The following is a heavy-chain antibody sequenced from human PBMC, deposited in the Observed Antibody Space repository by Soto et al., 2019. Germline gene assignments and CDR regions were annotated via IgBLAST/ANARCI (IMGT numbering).Heavy chain of an antibody. Sequence: PGGSLRLSCAASGFTFSNAWMNWVRQAPGKGLEWVGRIKSKTDGGTTDYAAPVKGRFTISRDDSKNTLYLQMNSLKTEDTAVYYCTTVEVEYGSGSYLPYYYYYGMDVWGQGTTVTVSS. CDR2: IKSKTDGGTT. J-gene: IGHJ6*02. V-gene: IGHV3-15*07. CDR3: TTVEVEYGSGSYLPYYYYYGMDV. CDR1: GFTFSNAW. D-gene: IGHD3-10*01.